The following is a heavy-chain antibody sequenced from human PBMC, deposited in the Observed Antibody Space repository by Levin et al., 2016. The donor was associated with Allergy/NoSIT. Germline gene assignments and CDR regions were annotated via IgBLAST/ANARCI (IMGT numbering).Heavy chain of an antibody. CDR2: ISGSGGST. Sequence: WIRQPPGKGLEWVSAISGSGGSTYYADSVKGRFTISRDNSKNTLYLQMNSLRAEDTAVYYCATSTIVGAYWGQGTLVTVSS. D-gene: IGHD1-26*01. V-gene: IGHV3-23*01. J-gene: IGHJ4*02. CDR3: ATSTIVGAY.